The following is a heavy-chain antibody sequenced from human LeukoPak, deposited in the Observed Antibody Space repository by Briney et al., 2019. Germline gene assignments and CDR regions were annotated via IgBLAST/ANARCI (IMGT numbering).Heavy chain of an antibody. CDR1: GFTFSSYG. J-gene: IGHJ3*02. CDR2: ISYDGSNK. Sequence: QPGRSLRLSCAASGFTFSSYGMHWVRQAPGKGLEWVAVISYDGSNKYYADSVKGRFTISRDNSKNTLYLQMNSLRAEDTAVYYCARTRVWFGELFDAFDIWGQGTMVTVSS. CDR3: ARTRVWFGELFDAFDI. V-gene: IGHV3-30*03. D-gene: IGHD3-10*01.